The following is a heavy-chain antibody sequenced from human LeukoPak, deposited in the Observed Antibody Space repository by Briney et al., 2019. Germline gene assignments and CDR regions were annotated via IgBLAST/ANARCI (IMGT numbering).Heavy chain of an antibody. V-gene: IGHV5-51*01. D-gene: IGHD6-19*01. J-gene: IGHJ4*02. Sequence: GDALNMPWMGSGHSVTRYWIGWVRQMPGKGLEWMGIIYPGDSDTRYSPSFQGQVNISADKPLSTAYLQWTSLKASDTAMYYCARQRSGWPLDFWGQGTLVTVSS. CDR1: GHSVTRYW. CDR3: ARQRSGWPLDF. CDR2: IYPGDSDT.